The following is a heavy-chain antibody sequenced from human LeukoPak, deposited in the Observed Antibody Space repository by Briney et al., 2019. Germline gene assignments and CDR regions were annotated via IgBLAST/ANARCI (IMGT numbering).Heavy chain of an antibody. CDR2: ISWDGGST. D-gene: IGHD5-18*01. J-gene: IGHJ3*02. CDR1: GFTFDDYA. Sequence: PGGSLRLSCAASGFTFDDYAMHWVRQAPGKGLEWVSLISWDGGSTYYADSVKGRFTISRDNSKNSLYLQMNSLRAEDTALYYCAKDGGYSYDLRGGDAFDIWGQGTMVTVSS. V-gene: IGHV3-43D*03. CDR3: AKDGGYSYDLRGGDAFDI.